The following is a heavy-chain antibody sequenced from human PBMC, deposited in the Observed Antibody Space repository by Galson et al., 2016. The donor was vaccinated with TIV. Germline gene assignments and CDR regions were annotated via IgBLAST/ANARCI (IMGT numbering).Heavy chain of an antibody. D-gene: IGHD6-13*01. CDR2: INPYSGVT. Sequence: SVKVSCKASGYTFTDYNIHWVRQAPGEGLEWLGWINPYSGVTRSGQGFQGRMPMTWDTSSSTAYMELRSLKSDDTAVFYCTRGAPSEPSLAAADERSSWFDPWGQGTLVTVSS. J-gene: IGHJ5*02. V-gene: IGHV1-2*02. CDR1: GYTFTDYN. CDR3: TRGAPSEPSLAAADERSSWFDP.